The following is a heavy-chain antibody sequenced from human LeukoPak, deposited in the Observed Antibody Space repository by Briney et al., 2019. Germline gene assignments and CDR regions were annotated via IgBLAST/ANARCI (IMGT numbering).Heavy chain of an antibody. CDR1: GASISRYY. Sequence: PSETLSLTCTVSGASISRYYWSWIRHPPGGGLEWIGYMYYTGSTNYNPSLKSRVTISADTSKNQFSLKLTSVTAADTAVYFCASHDYAEAPFDYWGQGALVTVSA. CDR3: ASHDYAEAPFDY. V-gene: IGHV4-59*08. J-gene: IGHJ4*02. D-gene: IGHD4-17*01. CDR2: MYYTGST.